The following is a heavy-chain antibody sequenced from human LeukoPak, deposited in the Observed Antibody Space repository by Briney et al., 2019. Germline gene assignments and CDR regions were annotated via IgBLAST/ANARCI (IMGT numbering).Heavy chain of an antibody. J-gene: IGHJ4*02. CDR2: IWYDGSNK. Sequence: GSLRLSCAASGFTFSSYGMHWVRQAPGKGLEWVAVIWYDGSNKYYADSAKGRFTISGDNSKNTLYLQMNSLRAEDTAVYYCARDGPERLFDYWGQGTLVTVSS. V-gene: IGHV3-33*01. D-gene: IGHD5-24*01. CDR1: GFTFSSYG. CDR3: ARDGPERLFDY.